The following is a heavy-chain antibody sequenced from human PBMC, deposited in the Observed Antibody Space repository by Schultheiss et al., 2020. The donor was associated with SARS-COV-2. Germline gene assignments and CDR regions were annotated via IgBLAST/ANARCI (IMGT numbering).Heavy chain of an antibody. CDR3: ARARYSSGPDY. V-gene: IGHV4-31*03. CDR2: IYYSGRT. Sequence: SETLSLTCTVSGGSISSGGYYWSWIRQHPGKGLEWIGYIYYSGRTYYNPSLKSRVTISVDTSKNQFSLKLSSVTAADTAVYYCARARYSSGPDYWGQGTLVTVSS. CDR1: GGSISSGGYY. D-gene: IGHD6-19*01. J-gene: IGHJ4*02.